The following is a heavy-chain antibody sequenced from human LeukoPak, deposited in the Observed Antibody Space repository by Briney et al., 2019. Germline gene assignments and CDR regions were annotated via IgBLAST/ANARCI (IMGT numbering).Heavy chain of an antibody. CDR2: INPNGGGT. CDR3: ARSMTTVTTSDH. D-gene: IGHD4-17*01. J-gene: IGHJ4*02. CDR1: GYTFTAYY. V-gene: IGHV1-2*02. Sequence: GASVKVSCKASGYTFTAYYMHWVRQAPGQGLEWMGWINPNGGGTNYAQKFQGRVTMTRDTSISTSYMELSRLTSDDTAVYYCARSMTTVTTSDHWGQGTLVTVSS.